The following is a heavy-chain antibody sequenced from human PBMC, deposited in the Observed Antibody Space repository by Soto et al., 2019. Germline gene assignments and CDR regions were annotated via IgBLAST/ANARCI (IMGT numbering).Heavy chain of an antibody. J-gene: IGHJ3*02. D-gene: IGHD3-22*01. CDR1: GGTFSSYA. CDR3: ARRGYYYDSSGPTEDAFDI. CDR2: IIPIFGTA. V-gene: IGHV1-69*13. Sequence: GASVKVSCKASGGTFSSYAISWVRQAPGQGLEWMGGIIPIFGTANYAQKFQGRVTITADESTSTAYMELSSLRSEDTAVYYCARRGYYYDSSGPTEDAFDIWGQGTMVT.